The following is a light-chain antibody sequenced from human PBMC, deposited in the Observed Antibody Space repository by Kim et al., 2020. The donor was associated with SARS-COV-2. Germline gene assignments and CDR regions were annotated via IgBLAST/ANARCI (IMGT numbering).Light chain of an antibody. CDR1: KLGDKY. V-gene: IGLV3-1*01. CDR2: QDS. Sequence: VSQGQTASITCSGDKLGDKYACWYQQKPGQSPLLVIYQDSKRPSGIPERFSGSNSGNTATLTISGTQAMDEADYYCQAWDSSTWVFGGGTQLTVL. CDR3: QAWDSSTWV. J-gene: IGLJ3*02.